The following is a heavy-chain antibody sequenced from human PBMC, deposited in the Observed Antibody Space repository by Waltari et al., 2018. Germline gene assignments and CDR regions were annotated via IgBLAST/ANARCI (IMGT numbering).Heavy chain of an antibody. V-gene: IGHV1-2*02. CDR2: INPTNGVT. J-gene: IGHJ4*02. D-gene: IGHD3-16*01. CDR1: GYSFGGYY. Sequence: QVHLVQSGAEMKKSGASVKVSCKASGYSFGGYYLYWVRQAPGQGLEWMGWINPTNGVTNYAQKFQGRVTMTRDTSINSVYMDLSRLRSDDTAVYFCARGLGGSSPFDYWGRGTLVTVSS. CDR3: ARGLGGSSPFDY.